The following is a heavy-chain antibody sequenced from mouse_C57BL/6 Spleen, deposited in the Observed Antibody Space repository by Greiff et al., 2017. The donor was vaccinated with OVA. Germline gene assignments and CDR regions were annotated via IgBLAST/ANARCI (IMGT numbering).Heavy chain of an antibody. V-gene: IGHV3-6*01. J-gene: IGHJ2*01. CDR3: ASTDDYDYFDY. CDR1: GYSITSGYY. Sequence: EVKLMESGPGLVKPSQSLSLTCSVTGYSITSGYYWNWIRQFPGNKLEWMGYISYDGSNNYNPSLKNRISITRDTSKNQFFLKLNSVTTEDTATYYCASTDDYDYFDYWGQGTTLTVSS. CDR2: ISYDGSN. D-gene: IGHD2-4*01.